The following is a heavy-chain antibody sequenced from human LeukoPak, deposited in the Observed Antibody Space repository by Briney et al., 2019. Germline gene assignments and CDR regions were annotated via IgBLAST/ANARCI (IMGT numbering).Heavy chain of an antibody. CDR2: ISSSGSTI. V-gene: IGHV3-48*03. D-gene: IGHD4-17*01. J-gene: IGHJ4*02. CDR1: GFTFSNYE. Sequence: GGSLRLSCAASGFTFSNYEMNWVRQAPGKGLEWVSYISSSGSTIHYADSVKGRFTISRDNAKNSLYLQMNSLRAEDTAVYYCATDYGASSGGFDYWGQGTLVTVSS. CDR3: ATDYGASSGGFDY.